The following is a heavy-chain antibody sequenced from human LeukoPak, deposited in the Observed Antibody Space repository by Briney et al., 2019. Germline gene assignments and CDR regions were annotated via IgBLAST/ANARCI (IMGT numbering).Heavy chain of an antibody. CDR1: GGTFSSYA. CDR2: IIPIFGTA. D-gene: IGHD3-16*01. J-gene: IGHJ3*02. CDR3: ALVTTFGPAGAFDI. Sequence: SVKVSCKXSGGTFSSYAISWVRQAPGQGLERMGGIIPIFGTANYAQKFQGRVTITADESTSTAYMELSSLRSEDTAVYYCALVTTFGPAGAFDIWGQGTMVTVSS. V-gene: IGHV1-69*13.